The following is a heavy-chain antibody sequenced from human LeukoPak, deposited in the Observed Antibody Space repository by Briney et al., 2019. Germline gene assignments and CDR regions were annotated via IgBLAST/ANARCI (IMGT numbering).Heavy chain of an antibody. Sequence: GASVKVSCKASGYTFTSYAMHWVRQAPGQRLEWMGWINAGNGNTKYSQKFQGRVTITRDTSASTAYMELSSLRSEDTAVYYCATGGSVLRYFDWLPIDYWGQGTLVTVSS. CDR1: GYTFTSYA. CDR2: INAGNGNT. D-gene: IGHD3-9*01. V-gene: IGHV1-3*01. J-gene: IGHJ4*02. CDR3: ATGGSVLRYFDWLPIDY.